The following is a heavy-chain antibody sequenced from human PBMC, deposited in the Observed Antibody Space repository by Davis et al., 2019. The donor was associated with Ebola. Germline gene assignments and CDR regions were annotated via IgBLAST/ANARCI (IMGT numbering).Heavy chain of an antibody. CDR3: ARDKGTWLQLGWYFDL. CDR1: GGSINNVDYY. Sequence: SETLSLTCSVSGGSINNVDYYWTWIRQPPGKGLEWIGYIYSLGGTYYNPSLKSRVAMSIDMSKNQFSLKLSSVSAADTAVYYCARDKGTWLQLGWYFDLWGRGTLVTVSS. D-gene: IGHD5-24*01. CDR2: IYSLGGT. V-gene: IGHV4-30-4*01. J-gene: IGHJ2*01.